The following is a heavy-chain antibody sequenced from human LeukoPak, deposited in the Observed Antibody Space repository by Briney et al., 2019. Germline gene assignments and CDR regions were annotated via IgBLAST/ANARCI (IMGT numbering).Heavy chain of an antibody. V-gene: IGHV3-9*01. CDR1: GFTFDDYA. D-gene: IGHD2-2*02. CDR2: ISWNSGSI. CDR3: ARGRLEVPAVIAY. Sequence: PGGSLRLSCAASGFTFDDYAMHWVRQAPGKGLEWVSGISWNSGSIGYADSVKGRFTISRDNAKNSLYLQMNSLRAEDTALYYCARGRLEVPAVIAYWGQGTLVTVSS. J-gene: IGHJ4*02.